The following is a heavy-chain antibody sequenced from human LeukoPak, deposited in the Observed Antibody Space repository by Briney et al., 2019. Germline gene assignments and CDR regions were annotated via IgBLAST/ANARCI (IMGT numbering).Heavy chain of an antibody. CDR3: AKELPGLDY. CDR1: GFTFSNYG. D-gene: IGHD1-14*01. V-gene: IGHV3-30*18. J-gene: IGHJ4*02. CDR2: ISYDGNNK. Sequence: GGFLRLSCEASGFTFSNYGMHWVRQAPGKGLEWVAVISYDGNNKYYGDSVKGRFTISRDNAKNSLYLQMNSLRAEDTAVYYCAKELPGLDYWGQGTLVTVSS.